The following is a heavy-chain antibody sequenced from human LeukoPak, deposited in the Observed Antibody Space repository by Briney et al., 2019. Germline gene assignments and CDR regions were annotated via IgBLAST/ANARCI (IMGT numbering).Heavy chain of an antibody. D-gene: IGHD1-26*01. V-gene: IGHV4-30-4*08. CDR3: AREEGELLGAVGDVFDI. CDR1: GGSISSGDYY. Sequence: SETLSLTCTVSGGSISSGDYYWSWIRQPPGKGLEWIGYIYYSGSTYYNPSLKSRVTISVDTSKNQFSLKLSSVTAADTAVYYCAREEGELLGAVGDVFDIWGQGTMVPVSS. J-gene: IGHJ3*02. CDR2: IYYSGST.